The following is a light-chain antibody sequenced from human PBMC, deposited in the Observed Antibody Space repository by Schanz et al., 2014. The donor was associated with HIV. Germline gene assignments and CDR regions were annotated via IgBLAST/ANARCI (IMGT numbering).Light chain of an antibody. J-gene: IGLJ2*01. CDR1: SSDVGGYNY. Sequence: QSALTQPASVSGSPGQSITISCTGTSSDVGGYNYVSWYQQHPGKAPKLMIYDVTNRPSGVSNRFSGSKSGNTASLTISGLQPEDEADYYCSSYAGSNNLVFGGGTKLTVL. V-gene: IGLV2-14*03. CDR3: SSYAGSNNLV. CDR2: DVT.